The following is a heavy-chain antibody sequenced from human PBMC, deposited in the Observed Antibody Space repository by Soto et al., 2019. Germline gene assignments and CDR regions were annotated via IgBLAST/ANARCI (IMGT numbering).Heavy chain of an antibody. V-gene: IGHV5-51*01. D-gene: IGHD2-8*01. CDR2: IYPSDSDT. Sequence: PGESLKISCKGSGYSFTSYWIGWVRQMPGKGLEWMGIIYPSDSDTRYSPSLQGQVTISVDKSISTAYLQWSSLKASDTAMYYCARGVNRALNWLGPRGQGTLVTVSS. J-gene: IGHJ5*02. CDR1: GYSFTSYW. CDR3: ARGVNRALNWLGP.